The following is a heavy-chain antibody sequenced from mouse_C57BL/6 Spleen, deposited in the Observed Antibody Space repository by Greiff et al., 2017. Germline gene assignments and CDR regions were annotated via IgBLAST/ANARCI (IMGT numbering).Heavy chain of an antibody. V-gene: IGHV1-7*01. Sequence: VQLQQSGADLAQPGASVKLSCKASGYTFTSYWMPWVHQRPGQGLEWIGYINPSSGYTKYNQKFKDKSTLTADKPSRTAYMQLSSLTYADSAVYDCARRCLDYWGQGTTLTVSS. CDR3: ARRCLDY. CDR1: GYTFTSYW. J-gene: IGHJ2*01. CDR2: INPSSGYT.